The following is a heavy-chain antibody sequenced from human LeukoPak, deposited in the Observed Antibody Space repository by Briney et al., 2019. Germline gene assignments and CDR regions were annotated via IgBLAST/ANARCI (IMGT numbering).Heavy chain of an antibody. Sequence: GGPLRLSCVASGFSFNNYAMNWVRQAPGKGLEWVSLIIGSSGSTFYADSVKGRFTISRDKSKNTLYLQMNSLRAEDTAVYYCAKGAYDYIEIAYFDYWGQGSLVTVSS. CDR3: AKGAYDYIEIAYFDY. V-gene: IGHV3-23*01. CDR1: GFSFNNYA. D-gene: IGHD5-12*01. CDR2: IIGSSGST. J-gene: IGHJ4*02.